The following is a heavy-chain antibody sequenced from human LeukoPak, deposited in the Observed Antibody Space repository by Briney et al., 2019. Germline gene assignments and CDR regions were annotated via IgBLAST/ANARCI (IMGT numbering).Heavy chain of an antibody. CDR2: IYYSGST. Sequence: SETLSLTCTVSGGSISSYYWSWIRQPPGKGLEWIGYIYYSGSTNYNPSLKSRVTMSVDTSKNQFSLKLSSVTAADTAVYYCAASTAAGTFDYWGQGTLVTVSS. CDR3: AASTAAGTFDY. J-gene: IGHJ4*02. D-gene: IGHD6-13*01. V-gene: IGHV4-59*12. CDR1: GGSISSYY.